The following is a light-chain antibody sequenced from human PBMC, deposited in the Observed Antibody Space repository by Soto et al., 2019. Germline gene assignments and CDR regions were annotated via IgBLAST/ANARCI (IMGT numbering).Light chain of an antibody. J-gene: IGKJ1*01. Sequence: AIQMTQSPSSLSSSVGYIFTISFLASQGIGNALGWYQQKPGKPPKVLIYGASNLQSGVPPRFSGSGSGTDFTLAISSLQPEDSATYYCLQDINYPWTFGQGTKVDIK. V-gene: IGKV1-6*01. CDR3: LQDINYPWT. CDR1: QGIGNA. CDR2: GAS.